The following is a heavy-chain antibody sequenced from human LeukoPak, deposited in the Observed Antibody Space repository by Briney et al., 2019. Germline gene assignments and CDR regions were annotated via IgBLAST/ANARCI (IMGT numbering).Heavy chain of an antibody. CDR2: INPNSGGT. CDR1: GYTFTGYY. J-gene: IGHJ6*03. CDR3: ARDVGGKLGNYYYYLDV. V-gene: IGHV1-2*02. Sequence: ASVKVSCKASGYTFTGYYMHWVRQAPGQGLEWMGWINPNSGGTNYAQKFQGRVTMTRDTSISTAYMELSSLRSDDTAVYYCARDVGGKLGNYYYYLDVWGKGTTVTVSS. D-gene: IGHD6-6*01.